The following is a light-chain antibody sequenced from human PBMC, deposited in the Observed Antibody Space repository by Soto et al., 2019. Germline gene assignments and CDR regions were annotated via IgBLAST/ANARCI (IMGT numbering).Light chain of an antibody. CDR1: TSNIGSNT. J-gene: IGLJ2*01. CDR3: AAGDDRLNGLI. V-gene: IGLV1-44*01. Sequence: QSVLTQPPSASGTPGQSVTISCSGSTSNIGSNTVNWYQHLPGTAPKFLIYRNNQRPSGVPDRFSGSKSGTSASLAISGPRFEDEAVYYWAAGDDRLNGLIFGGGTQLTVL. CDR2: RNN.